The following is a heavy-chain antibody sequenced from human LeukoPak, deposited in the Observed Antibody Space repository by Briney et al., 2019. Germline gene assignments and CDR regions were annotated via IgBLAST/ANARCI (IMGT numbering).Heavy chain of an antibody. Sequence: GGSLRLSCAASGFTLSSYAMSWVRQAPGKGLEWVSAISGSGGSTYYADSVKGRFTISRDNSKNTLYLQMNSLRAEDTAIYYCAKDYGSSSTNWFDPWGQGTLVTVSS. CDR2: ISGSGGST. J-gene: IGHJ5*02. V-gene: IGHV3-23*01. CDR1: GFTLSSYA. D-gene: IGHD6-6*01. CDR3: AKDYGSSSTNWFDP.